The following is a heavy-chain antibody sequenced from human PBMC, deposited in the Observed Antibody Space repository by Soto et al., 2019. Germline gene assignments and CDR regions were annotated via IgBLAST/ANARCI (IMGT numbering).Heavy chain of an antibody. Sequence: QVQLQESGPGLVKPSQTLSLTCTVSGGSISSGGYYWSWIRQHPGKGLEWIGYIYYSGSTYYNPSLKSRVTISVDTSKNQFSLKLSSVTAADTAVYYCARERCSGGSCSTWTIDYWGQGTLVTVSS. D-gene: IGHD2-15*01. CDR1: GGSISSGGYY. J-gene: IGHJ4*02. CDR3: ARERCSGGSCSTWTIDY. CDR2: IYYSGST. V-gene: IGHV4-31*03.